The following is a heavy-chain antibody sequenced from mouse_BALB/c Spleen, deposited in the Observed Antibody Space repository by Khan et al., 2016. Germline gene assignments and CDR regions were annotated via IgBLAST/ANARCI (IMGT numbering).Heavy chain of an antibody. CDR3: TRQYGYYGCFDY. J-gene: IGHJ2*01. CDR2: ISLKSNNYTT. Sequence: EVKLEVSGGGLVQPGGSMKLSCVASGFIFSNHWMNWVRQSPEKGLEWVAEISLKSNNYTTHYAESVRGRFTISRDDSKSSVYLQMNNLRAEDTGIYFCTRQYGYYGCFDYWGQGTTLAVSS. CDR1: GFIFSNHW. V-gene: IGHV6-6*02. D-gene: IGHD2-10*02.